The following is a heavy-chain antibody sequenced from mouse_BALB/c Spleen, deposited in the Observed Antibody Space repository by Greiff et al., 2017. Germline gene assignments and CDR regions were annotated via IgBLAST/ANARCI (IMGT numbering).Heavy chain of an antibody. CDR3: ARGDRDY. D-gene: IGHD3-3*01. V-gene: IGHV1-7*01. CDR1: GYTFTSYW. CDR2: INPSTGYT. J-gene: IGHJ2*01. Sequence: QVQLQQSGAELAKPGASVKMSCKASGYTFTSYWMHWVKQRPGQGLEWIGYINPSTGYTEYNQKFKDKATLTADKSSSTAYMQLSSLTSEDSAVYYCARGDRDYWGQGTTLTVSS.